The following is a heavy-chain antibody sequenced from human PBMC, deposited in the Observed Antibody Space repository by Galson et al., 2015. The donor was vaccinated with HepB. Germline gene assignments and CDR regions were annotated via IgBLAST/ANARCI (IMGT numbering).Heavy chain of an antibody. CDR1: EFTFSSYA. Sequence: SLRLSCAASEFTFSSYAMHWVRQAPGKGLEWVAVISYDGSNKYYADSVKGRFTISRDNSKNTLYLQMNSLRAEDTAVYYCARVDSDELGELDYYYYGMDVWGQGTTVTVSS. D-gene: IGHD3-10*01. J-gene: IGHJ6*02. CDR2: ISYDGSNK. V-gene: IGHV3-30-3*01. CDR3: ARVDSDELGELDYYYYGMDV.